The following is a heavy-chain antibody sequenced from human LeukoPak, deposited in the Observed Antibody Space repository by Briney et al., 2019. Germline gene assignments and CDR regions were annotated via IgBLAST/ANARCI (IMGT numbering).Heavy chain of an antibody. CDR1: GFTFGKYW. V-gene: IGHV3-23*01. CDR3: AKGDYYGT. CDR2: ISDSGGST. J-gene: IGHJ4*02. Sequence: GGSLRLSCVASGFTFGKYWMSWVRQAPGKGLEWVSAISDSGGSTYYADSVKDRFTISRDNSKNTLYLQMNSLRAEDTAVYYCAKGDYYGTWGQGTLVTVSS.